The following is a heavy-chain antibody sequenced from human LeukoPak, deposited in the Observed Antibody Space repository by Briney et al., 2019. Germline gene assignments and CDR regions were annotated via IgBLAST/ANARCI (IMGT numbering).Heavy chain of an antibody. Sequence: GGSLRLSCAGSGFTFSTYSMSWVRQAPGKGLEWVANIKQDGSEKYYVDSVKGRFTISRDNAKNSLYLQMNSLRAEDTAVYYCASSIYDYLDYWGQGTLVTVSS. J-gene: IGHJ4*02. CDR2: IKQDGSEK. D-gene: IGHD3-16*01. CDR1: GFTFSTYS. V-gene: IGHV3-7*01. CDR3: ASSIYDYLDY.